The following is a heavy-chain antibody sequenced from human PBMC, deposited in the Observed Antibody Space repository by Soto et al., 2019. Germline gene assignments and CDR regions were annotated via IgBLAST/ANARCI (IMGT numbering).Heavy chain of an antibody. V-gene: IGHV3-21*01. CDR2: ISSSSSYI. D-gene: IGHD6-13*01. Sequence: EVQLVESGGGLVKPGGSLRLSCAASGFTFSSYSMNWVRQAPGKGLEWVSSISSSSSYIYYADSVKGRFTISRDNAKNSLYLQMNSLRAEDTAVYYCASEGIAAHEDFDPWGRGTLVTVSS. J-gene: IGHJ2*01. CDR1: GFTFSSYS. CDR3: ASEGIAAHEDFDP.